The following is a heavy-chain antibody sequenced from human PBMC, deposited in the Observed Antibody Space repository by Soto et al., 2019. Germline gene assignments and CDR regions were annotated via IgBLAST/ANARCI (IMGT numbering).Heavy chain of an antibody. J-gene: IGHJ6*02. CDR1: GFTFSSYA. CDR2: ISGSGGST. V-gene: IGHV3-23*01. CDR3: ARDNYYDILTGMDV. Sequence: GGSLRLSCAASGFTFSSYAMSWVRQAPGKGLEWVSAISGSGGSTYYADSVKGRFTISRDNAKNTLYLQMNGLRDEDTAVYYCARDNYYDILTGMDVWGQGTTVTVSS. D-gene: IGHD3-9*01.